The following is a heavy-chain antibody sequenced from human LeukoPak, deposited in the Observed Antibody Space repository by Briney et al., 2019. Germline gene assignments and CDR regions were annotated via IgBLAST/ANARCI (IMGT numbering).Heavy chain of an antibody. V-gene: IGHV3-30*18. D-gene: IGHD4-23*01. CDR1: GFTFSSYG. CDR2: ISYDGSNT. J-gene: IGHJ3*02. CDR3: AKDFYGGRAFDI. Sequence: GGSLRLSCAASGFTFSSYGMHWVRQAPGKGLEWVAVISYDGSNTYYADSVKGRFTISRDNSKNTLYLQMNSLRAEDTAVYYCAKDFYGGRAFDIWGQGTMVTVSS.